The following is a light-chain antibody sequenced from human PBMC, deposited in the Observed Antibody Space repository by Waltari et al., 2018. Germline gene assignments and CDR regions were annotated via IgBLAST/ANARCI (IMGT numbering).Light chain of an antibody. J-gene: IGLJ3*02. Sequence: QSVLTQPPSAYGTPGQRVTISCSGSRSTIGSTYVYWYQQLPGTAPKLLIYRCNQRPSGVPDRFSGSKSGTSASLAISGLRSEDEADYYCAAWDDNLSGGVFGGGTKLTVL. CDR3: AAWDDNLSGGV. CDR1: RSTIGSTY. V-gene: IGLV1-47*01. CDR2: RCN.